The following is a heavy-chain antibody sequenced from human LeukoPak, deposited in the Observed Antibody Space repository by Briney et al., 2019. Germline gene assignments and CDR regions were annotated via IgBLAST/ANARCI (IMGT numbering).Heavy chain of an antibody. V-gene: IGHV1-8*01. CDR2: MNPNSGNT. J-gene: IGHJ3*02. CDR3: ARDGYYYDSSGITPDAFDI. D-gene: IGHD3-22*01. Sequence: ASVKVSCKASGYTFTSYDINWVRQATGQGLEWMGWMNPNSGNTGYAQKFQGRVTMTRNTSISTAYMELSSLRSEDTAVYYCARDGYYYDSSGITPDAFDIWGQGTMVTVSS. CDR1: GYTFTSYD.